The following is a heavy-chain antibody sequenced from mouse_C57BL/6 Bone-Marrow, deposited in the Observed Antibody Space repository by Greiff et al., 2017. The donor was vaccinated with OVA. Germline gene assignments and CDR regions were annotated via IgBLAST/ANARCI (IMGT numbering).Heavy chain of an antibody. J-gene: IGHJ3*01. CDR3: TTSVYDYDEDWFAY. CDR1: GFNIKDDY. D-gene: IGHD2-4*01. Sequence: EVQLQQSGAELVRPGASVKLSCTASGFNIKDDYMHWVKQRPEQGLEWIGWIDPENGDTEYASKFQGKATITADTSSNTAYLQLSSLTSEDTAVYYCTTSVYDYDEDWFAYWGQGTLVTVSA. CDR2: IDPENGDT. V-gene: IGHV14-4*01.